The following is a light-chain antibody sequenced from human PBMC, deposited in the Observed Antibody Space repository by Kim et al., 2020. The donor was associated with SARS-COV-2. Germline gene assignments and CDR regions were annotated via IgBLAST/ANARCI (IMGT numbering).Light chain of an antibody. Sequence: VSPGPPARLTCSAAALANKYARWFQQNPGQAPVLLIYKDTELPSGIPARFSGSSSGTTVTLTISGAQVGDEGDYYCYSYTSAGEPLLGGGTQLTVL. CDR2: KDT. J-gene: IGLJ2*01. V-gene: IGLV3-27*01. CDR3: YSYTSAGEPL. CDR1: ALANKY.